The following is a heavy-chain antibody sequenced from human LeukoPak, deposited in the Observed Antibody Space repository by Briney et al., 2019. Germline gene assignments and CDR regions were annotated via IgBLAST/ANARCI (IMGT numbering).Heavy chain of an antibody. CDR1: GGTFSSYA. V-gene: IGHV1-69*05. CDR3: ARGGKVVPAAIVADYFDN. J-gene: IGHJ4*02. CDR2: IIPIFGTA. Sequence: SVKVSCKASGGTFSSYAISWVRQAPGQGLEWMGGIIPIFGTANYAQKFQGRVTITTDESTSTAYMELSSLRSEDTAVYYCARGGKVVPAAIVADYFDNWGQGTLVTVSS. D-gene: IGHD2-2*01.